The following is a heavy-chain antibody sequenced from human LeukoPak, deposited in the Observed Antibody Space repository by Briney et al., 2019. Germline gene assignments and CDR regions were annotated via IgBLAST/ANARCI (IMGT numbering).Heavy chain of an antibody. CDR2: IYYSGNT. J-gene: IGHJ4*02. Sequence: PSETLSLTCTASGGSISSGGYYWSWIRQHPGKGLEWIGYIYYSGNTYYNPSLKSRATISVDTSKNQFSLKLNSVTAADTAVYYCASLYSSSLVVDYWGQGTLVTVSS. CDR1: GGSISSGGYY. V-gene: IGHV4-31*03. CDR3: ASLYSSSLVVDY. D-gene: IGHD6-13*01.